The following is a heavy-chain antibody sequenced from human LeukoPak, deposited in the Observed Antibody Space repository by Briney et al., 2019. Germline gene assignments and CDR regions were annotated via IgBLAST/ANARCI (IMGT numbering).Heavy chain of an antibody. Sequence: GGSLRLSCAASGLTFSTYPTHWVRQAPGKGLEWVAVISYDGRNKNYADPVKGRFTISRDNSKNTLYLQLNSLRAEDTAVYYCATEYGDYGNAFDIWGQGTMVTVSS. CDR2: ISYDGRNK. D-gene: IGHD4-17*01. V-gene: IGHV3-30-3*01. CDR1: GLTFSTYP. CDR3: ATEYGDYGNAFDI. J-gene: IGHJ3*02.